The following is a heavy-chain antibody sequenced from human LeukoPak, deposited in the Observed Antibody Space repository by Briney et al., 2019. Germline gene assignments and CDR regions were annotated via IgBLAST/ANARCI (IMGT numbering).Heavy chain of an antibody. CDR2: IYTSGST. V-gene: IGHV4-4*07. CDR1: GGSISSYY. J-gene: IGHJ4*02. CDR3: TRGAGWLIDY. Sequence: PSETLSLTCTVSGGSISSYYWSWIRQPAGKGLEWIGRIYTSGSTNYNPSLKSRVTISADTSKNQFSLKLNSLTTADTAVYYCTRGAGWLIDYWGQGILVTVSS. D-gene: IGHD3-16*01.